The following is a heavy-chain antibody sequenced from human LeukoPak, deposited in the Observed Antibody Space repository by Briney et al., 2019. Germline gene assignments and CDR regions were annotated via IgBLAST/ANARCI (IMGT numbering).Heavy chain of an antibody. D-gene: IGHD5-18*01. CDR1: GFTFSSYS. J-gene: IGHJ4*02. CDR2: ISSSGSTI. Sequence: GGSLRLSCATSGFTFSSYSMNWVRQAPGKGLEWVSYISSSGSTIDYADSVKGRFTISRDNAKNSLYLQMNSLRAEDTAVYYCSRLRGYSYGYADYWGQGTLVTVSS. V-gene: IGHV3-48*04. CDR3: SRLRGYSYGYADY.